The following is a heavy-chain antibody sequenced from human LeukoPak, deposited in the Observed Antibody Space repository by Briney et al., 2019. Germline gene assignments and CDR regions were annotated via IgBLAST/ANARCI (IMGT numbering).Heavy chain of an antibody. Sequence: GASVKVSCKTSGYSFINYGITWVRQAPGQGLERMGWVSAYADNTNYVQKFQGRVSMTTDTSTNTAYMELRSLRPDDTAVYYCARDCIGCHGCDFWGQGTLVTVSS. CDR3: ARDCIGCHGCDF. D-gene: IGHD5-24*01. CDR1: GYSFINYG. J-gene: IGHJ4*02. V-gene: IGHV1-18*01. CDR2: VSAYADNT.